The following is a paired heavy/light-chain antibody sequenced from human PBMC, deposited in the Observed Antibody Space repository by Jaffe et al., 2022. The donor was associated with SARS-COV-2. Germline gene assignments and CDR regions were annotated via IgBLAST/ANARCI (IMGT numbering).Heavy chain of an antibody. Sequence: EVQLVQSGAEVKKPGESLKISCKGSGYSFTSYWIGWVRQMPGKGLEWMGIIYPGDSDTRYSPSFQGQVTISADKSISTAYLQWSSLKASDTAMYYCARSEGDRITIFGVVTAPFDYWGQGTLVTVSS. CDR2: IYPGDSDT. V-gene: IGHV5-51*01. CDR1: GYSFTSYW. J-gene: IGHJ4*02. D-gene: IGHD3-3*01. CDR3: ARSEGDRITIFGVVTAPFDY.
Light chain of an antibody. CDR2: WAS. V-gene: IGKV4-1*01. Sequence: DIVMTQSPDSLAVSLGERATINCKSSQSVLYSSNNKNYLAWYQQKPGQPPKLLIYWASTRESGVPDRFSGSGSGTDFTLTISSLQAEDVAVYYCQQYYSTPPDFGGGTKVEIK. J-gene: IGKJ4*01. CDR3: QQYYSTPPD. CDR1: QSVLYSSNNKNY.